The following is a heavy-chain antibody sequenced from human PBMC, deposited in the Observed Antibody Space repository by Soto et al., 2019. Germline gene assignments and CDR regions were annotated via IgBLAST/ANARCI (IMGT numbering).Heavy chain of an antibody. J-gene: IGHJ4*02. CDR3: ARQDDILTGVDY. CDR1: GGSISSSSYY. D-gene: IGHD3-9*01. V-gene: IGHV4-39*01. CDR2: IYYSGST. Sequence: PSETLSLTCTVSGGSISSSSYYWGWIRQPPGKGLEWIGSIYYSGSTYYNPSLKSRVTISVDTSKNQFSLRLSSVTAADTAVYYCARQDDILTGVDYWGQGTLVTVSS.